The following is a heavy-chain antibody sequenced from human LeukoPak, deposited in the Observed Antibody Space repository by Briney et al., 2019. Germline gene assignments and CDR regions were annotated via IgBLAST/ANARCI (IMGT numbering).Heavy chain of an antibody. Sequence: GGSLRLSCAASGFTFSSYAMSWVRQAPGKGLEWVSAISGSGGSTYYADSVKGRFTISRDNSKNTLYLQMNSLRAEDTAVYYCAKGGVDIVVVPAASIYYGMDVWGQGTTVTVSS. CDR3: AKGGVDIVVVPAASIYYGMDV. D-gene: IGHD2-2*01. V-gene: IGHV3-23*01. CDR1: GFTFSSYA. J-gene: IGHJ6*02. CDR2: ISGSGGST.